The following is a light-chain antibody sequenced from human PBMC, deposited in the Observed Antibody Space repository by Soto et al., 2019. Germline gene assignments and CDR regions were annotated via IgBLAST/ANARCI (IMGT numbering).Light chain of an antibody. J-gene: IGKJ5*01. CDR1: QSVSSY. V-gene: IGKV3-11*01. Sequence: EIVLTQSPATLSLSPGERATLSCRASQSVSSYLAWYQQKPGKAPRLLIYDASNMATGIPARLSVCGSGTDFTLTISSLEPEDFAVYYCQQRSNWTITFGQGTRLEIK. CDR2: DAS. CDR3: QQRSNWTIT.